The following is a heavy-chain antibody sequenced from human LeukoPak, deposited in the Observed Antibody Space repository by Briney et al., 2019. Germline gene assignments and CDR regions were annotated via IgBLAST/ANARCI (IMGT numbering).Heavy chain of an antibody. CDR3: ARDVSGWFALDY. Sequence: GGSLRLSCAASGFTVSSNYMSWVRQAPGKGLEWVSVIYSGGSTYYADSVKGRFTISRDNSKNTLYLQMNSLRAEDTAVYYCARDVSGWFALDYWGQGTLVTVSS. V-gene: IGHV3-53*01. D-gene: IGHD6-19*01. CDR2: IYSGGST. J-gene: IGHJ4*02. CDR1: GFTVSSNY.